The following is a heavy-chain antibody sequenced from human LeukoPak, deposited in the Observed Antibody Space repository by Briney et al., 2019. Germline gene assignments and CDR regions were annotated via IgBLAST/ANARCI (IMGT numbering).Heavy chain of an antibody. V-gene: IGHV4-61*01. D-gene: IGHD6-13*01. J-gene: IGHJ6*02. Sequence: SETLSLTCTVSGGSVSSGSYYRSWIRQPPGKGLEWIGYIYYSGSTNYNPSLKSRVTISVDTSKNQFSLKLSSVTAADTAVYYCARDGYSSSYYYYGMDVWGQGTTVTVSS. CDR2: IYYSGST. CDR3: ARDGYSSSYYYYGMDV. CDR1: GGSVSSGSYY.